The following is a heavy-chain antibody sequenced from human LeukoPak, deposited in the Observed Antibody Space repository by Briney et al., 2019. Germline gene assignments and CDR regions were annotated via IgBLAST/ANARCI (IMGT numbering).Heavy chain of an antibody. CDR1: GFTFSTYW. CDR2: INSDGGTT. J-gene: IGHJ4*02. D-gene: IGHD2-21*02. CDR3: ARDDSSLSLDY. V-gene: IGHV3-74*01. Sequence: PGGSLRLSCAASGFTFSTYWMHWVRQAPGKGLVWVSRINSDGGTTSYADSVKGRFTFSRDNAKNTLYVQMNSLSPEDTGVYYCARDDSSLSLDYWGQGTLVTVSS.